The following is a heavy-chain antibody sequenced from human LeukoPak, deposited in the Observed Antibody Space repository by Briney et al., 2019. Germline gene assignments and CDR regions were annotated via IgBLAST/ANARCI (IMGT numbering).Heavy chain of an antibody. V-gene: IGHV4-4*02. D-gene: IGHD1-1*01. CDR2: ISHSGST. CDR1: GGSISSSQW. CDR3: ASRPLTTSDY. Sequence: SETLSLTCAVSGGSISSSQWWSWVRQPPGKGLEWIGEISHSGSTNYNPSLKSRVTISVDKSKNQVSLNLNSVTAADTAVYYCASRPLTTSDYWGQGTLVTVSS. J-gene: IGHJ4*02.